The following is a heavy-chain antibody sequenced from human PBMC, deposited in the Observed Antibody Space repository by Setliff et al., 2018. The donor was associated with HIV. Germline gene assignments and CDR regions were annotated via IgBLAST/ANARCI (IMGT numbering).Heavy chain of an antibody. D-gene: IGHD2-2*02. CDR3: AKSIRSYTPSPTFDY. J-gene: IGHJ4*02. Sequence: PGGSLRLSCAASGFTFSAYSMNWVRQAPGKGLEWISYISSSGVMYYADSVRGRFTISRDDSKDTVYLEMKSLRGDDTAIYYCAKSIRSYTPSPTFDYWGQGSLVTVSS. CDR1: GFTFSAYS. CDR2: ISSSGVM. V-gene: IGHV3-21*05.